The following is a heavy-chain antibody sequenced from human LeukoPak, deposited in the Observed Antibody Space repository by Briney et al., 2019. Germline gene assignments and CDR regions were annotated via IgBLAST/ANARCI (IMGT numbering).Heavy chain of an antibody. V-gene: IGHV4-61*02. D-gene: IGHD3-9*01. J-gene: IGHJ4*02. CDR2: IYTSGST. Sequence: ASQTLSLTCTVSGGSISSGSYYWSWIRQPAGKGLEWIGRIYTSGSTNYNPSLKSRVTISVDTSKNQFSLKLSSVTAADTAAYYCASVGGPFGWDYFDYWGQGTLVTVSS. CDR3: ASVGGPFGWDYFDY. CDR1: GGSISSGSYY.